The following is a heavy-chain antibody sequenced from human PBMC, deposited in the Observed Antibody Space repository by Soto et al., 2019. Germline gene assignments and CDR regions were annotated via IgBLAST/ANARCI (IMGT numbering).Heavy chain of an antibody. D-gene: IGHD1-1*01. J-gene: IGHJ4*02. CDR3: ETGEAYKTYPAR. V-gene: IGHV4-34*01. CDR2: IRDSGST. Sequence: QVHLQQWGEGLLRPSETLSLTCAVSGGSFNDYYWIWIRQPPGKVLEWLGDIRDSGSTYYNPSLKRRGTISVATSRKQFSLKRTSVTSADTAVYYCETGEAYKTYPARWGKGNLVTVSS. CDR1: GGSFNDYY.